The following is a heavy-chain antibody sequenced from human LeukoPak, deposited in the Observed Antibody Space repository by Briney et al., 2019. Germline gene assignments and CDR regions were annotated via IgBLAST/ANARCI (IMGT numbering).Heavy chain of an antibody. J-gene: IGHJ4*02. Sequence: ASVKVSCKASGYTFTSYDINWVRQATGQGLEWMGWMNPNSGNTGYAQKFQGRVTMTRNTSISTAYMELSSLRSEDTAVYYCARVGGAIAVAPAGYWGLGTLVTVSS. D-gene: IGHD6-19*01. V-gene: IGHV1-8*01. CDR1: GYTFTSYD. CDR2: MNPNSGNT. CDR3: ARVGGAIAVAPAGY.